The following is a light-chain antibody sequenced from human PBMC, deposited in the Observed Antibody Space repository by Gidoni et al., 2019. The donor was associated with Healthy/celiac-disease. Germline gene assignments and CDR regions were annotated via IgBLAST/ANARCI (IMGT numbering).Light chain of an antibody. J-gene: IGKJ4*01. V-gene: IGKV3-11*01. CDR2: DAS. CDR1: QSVSSY. Sequence: IVLTQSPATLSLSPGERATLSSRASQSVSSYFAWYQQKPGQAPRLLIYDASNRATGIPARFSGSGSGTDFTLTISSLEPEDFAVYYCQQRSNWPLTFGGGTKVEIK. CDR3: QQRSNWPLT.